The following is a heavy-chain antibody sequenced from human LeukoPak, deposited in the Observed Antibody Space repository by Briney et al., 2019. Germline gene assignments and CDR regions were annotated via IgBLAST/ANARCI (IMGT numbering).Heavy chain of an antibody. CDR1: GGSISSYY. Sequence: SETLSLTCTVSGGSISSYYWSWIRQPPGKGLEGMGDIYYSGSTNYNPSLKGRATISVDTSKNQVSLKLNSVTAADTAVYYCARHGGSVGYYYDSSGYHYYFDYWPQGPLVTVSS. CDR2: IYYSGST. V-gene: IGHV4-59*08. CDR3: ARHGGSVGYYYDSSGYHYYFDY. D-gene: IGHD3-22*01. J-gene: IGHJ4*02.